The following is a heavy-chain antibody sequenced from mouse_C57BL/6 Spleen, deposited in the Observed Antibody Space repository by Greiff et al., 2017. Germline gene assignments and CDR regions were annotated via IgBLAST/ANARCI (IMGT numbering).Heavy chain of an antibody. CDR2: INPNNGGT. J-gene: IGHJ2*01. CDR3: ARRWGDY. CDR1: GYTFTDYN. V-gene: IGHV1-18*01. Sequence: VQLQQSGPELVKPGASVKISCKASGYTFTDYNMDWVKQSHGKSLEWIGDINPNNGGTIYNQKFKGKATLTVYKSSSTAYMELRSLTSEDTAVYYYARRWGDYWGQGTTLTVSS. D-gene: IGHD4-1*01.